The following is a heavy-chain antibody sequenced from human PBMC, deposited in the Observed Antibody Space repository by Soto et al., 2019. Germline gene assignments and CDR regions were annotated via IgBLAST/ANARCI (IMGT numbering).Heavy chain of an antibody. CDR2: ISYDGSNK. D-gene: IGHD2-15*01. J-gene: IGHJ4*02. Sequence: GGSLRLSCAASGFTFSSYAMHWVRQAPGKGLEWVAVISYDGSNKYYADSVKGRFTISRDNSKNTLYLQMNSLRAEDTAVYYCARDKQTKVVAARGYFDYWGQGTLVTVSS. CDR1: GFTFSSYA. CDR3: ARDKQTKVVAARGYFDY. V-gene: IGHV3-30-3*01.